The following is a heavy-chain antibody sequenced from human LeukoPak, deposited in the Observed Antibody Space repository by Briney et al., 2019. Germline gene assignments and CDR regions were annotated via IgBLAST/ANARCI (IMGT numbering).Heavy chain of an antibody. CDR1: GGSISSFY. V-gene: IGHV4-59*01. CDR2: IYYRGST. Sequence: TASETLSLTCTVSGGSISSFYWTWIRQSPGKGLEWIGYIYYRGSTIYNPSLKSRVTISVDTPKNQFSLRLSSVTAADTAVYYCARDPGRVHHFDYWGQGTLVTVSS. J-gene: IGHJ4*02. D-gene: IGHD1-1*01. CDR3: ARDPGRVHHFDY.